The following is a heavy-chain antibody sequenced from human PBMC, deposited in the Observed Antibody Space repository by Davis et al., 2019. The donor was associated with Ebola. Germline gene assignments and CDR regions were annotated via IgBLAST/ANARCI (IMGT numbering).Heavy chain of an antibody. D-gene: IGHD2-2*01. V-gene: IGHV1-2*04. J-gene: IGHJ6*02. CDR1: GYTFTGYY. CDR3: ARGGVVVPAAIVRGMDV. CDR2: INPNSGGT. Sequence: AASVKVSCKASGYTFTGYYMHWVRQAPGQGLEWMGWINPNSGGTNYAQKFQGWVTMTRDTSISTAYMELSGLRSDDTAVYYCARGGVVVPAAIVRGMDVWGQGTTVTVSS.